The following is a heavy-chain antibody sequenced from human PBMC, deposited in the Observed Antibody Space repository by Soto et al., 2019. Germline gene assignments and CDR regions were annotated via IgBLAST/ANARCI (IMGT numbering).Heavy chain of an antibody. CDR2: IDPIGGRP. Sequence: QMQLVQSGAEVKKPGASVRVSCKASGDIVTSYYVHWVRQVPGQGLEWTGVIDPIGGRPTYAQRFQCRVTLTTDTSTITVYMEMSSLRSEDTAVYYCARGAVGLVARGFGMDVWGQGTTVTVSS. D-gene: IGHD1-26*01. J-gene: IGHJ6*02. CDR3: ARGAVGLVARGFGMDV. CDR1: GDIVTSYY. V-gene: IGHV1-46*01.